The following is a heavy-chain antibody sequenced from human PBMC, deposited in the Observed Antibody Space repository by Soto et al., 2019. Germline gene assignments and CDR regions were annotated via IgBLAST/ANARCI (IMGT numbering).Heavy chain of an antibody. Sequence: PSETLSLTCAVYGGSFSGFYWTWIPQSPGKGLEWIGEINHSGSTNYNPSLKSRLTISVDTSKHQFSLKLSSVTAADTAVYYCVRDPMVYDDYLEYWGPGTPVTVCS. CDR1: GGSFSGFY. CDR3: VRDPMVYDDYLEY. D-gene: IGHD2-8*01. CDR2: INHSGST. J-gene: IGHJ4*02. V-gene: IGHV4-34*01.